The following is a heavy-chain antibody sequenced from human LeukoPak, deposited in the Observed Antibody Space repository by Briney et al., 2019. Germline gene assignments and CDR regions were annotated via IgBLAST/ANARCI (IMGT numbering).Heavy chain of an antibody. CDR2: IYYSGST. CDR3: AKEIQLQPFDC. V-gene: IGHV4-59*01. CDR1: GGSISSYY. Sequence: PSETLSLTCTVSGGSISSYYWSWIRQPPGKGLEWIGYIYYSGSTNYNPSLKSRVTISVDTSKNQFSLKLSSVTAADTAVYYCAKEIQLQPFDCWGQGTLVTVSS. J-gene: IGHJ4*02. D-gene: IGHD1-1*01.